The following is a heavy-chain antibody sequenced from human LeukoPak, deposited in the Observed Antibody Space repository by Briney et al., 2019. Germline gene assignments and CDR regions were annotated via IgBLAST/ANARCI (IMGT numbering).Heavy chain of an antibody. CDR2: INPSGGST. V-gene: IGHV1-46*01. CDR3: ATAGTAYCGGDCYSTIY. J-gene: IGHJ4*02. D-gene: IGHD2-21*02. CDR1: GYTFTSYY. Sequence: ASVKVSCKASGYTFTSYYMHWVRQAPGQGLEWMGIINPSGGSTSYAQKFQGRVTMTRDTSPSTVYMELSSLRSEDTAVYYCATAGTAYCGGDCYSTIYWGQGTLVTVSS.